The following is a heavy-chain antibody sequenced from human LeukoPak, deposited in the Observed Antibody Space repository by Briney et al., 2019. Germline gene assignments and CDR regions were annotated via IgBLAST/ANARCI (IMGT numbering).Heavy chain of an antibody. CDR1: GFTFSHYG. V-gene: IGHV3-33*03. J-gene: IGHJ4*02. D-gene: IGHD5-18*01. Sequence: GESLRLSCAASGFTFSHYGMHWVRQDPGKGREWGAVIWYDGSNEYYADSVKGQFTISRDNSKNTLYLQMNSLRAEDTAVYYCAKPLRIQLWWAYFDYWGQGTLVTVSS. CDR3: AKPLRIQLWWAYFDY. CDR2: IWYDGSNE.